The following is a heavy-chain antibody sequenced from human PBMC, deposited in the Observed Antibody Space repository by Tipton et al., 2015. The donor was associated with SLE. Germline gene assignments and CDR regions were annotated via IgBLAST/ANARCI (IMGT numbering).Heavy chain of an antibody. Sequence: QSGAEVKKPGASVKVSCKASGYTFTSFDINWVRQATGQGLEWMGWMNPNSGFTTYAQKFQGRVTMTRDTSTSTVYMELSGLTSDDTAVYYCAREVDAFDIWGQGTTVIVSS. CDR3: AREVDAFDI. V-gene: IGHV1-8*01. J-gene: IGHJ3*02. CDR1: GYTFTSFD. CDR2: MNPNSGFT.